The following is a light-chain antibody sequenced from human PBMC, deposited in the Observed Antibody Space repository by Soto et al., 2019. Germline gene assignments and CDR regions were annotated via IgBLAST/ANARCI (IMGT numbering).Light chain of an antibody. CDR3: QQYNDWPLT. J-gene: IGKJ1*01. V-gene: IGKV3-15*01. Sequence: EILMTQSPVTLSVSPGERATLSCRASQSVSSNLSWYHQKHGQAPSLLIYGASTRATGIPARFSGTGSGTEFTLTSSSLQAEDFALYYCQQYNDWPLTFGQGTKVEI. CDR1: QSVSSN. CDR2: GAS.